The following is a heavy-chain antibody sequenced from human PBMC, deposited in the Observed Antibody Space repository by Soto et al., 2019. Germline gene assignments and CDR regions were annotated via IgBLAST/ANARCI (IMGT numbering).Heavy chain of an antibody. D-gene: IGHD3-9*01. CDR3: ARDGRYVDWVQYGMDV. CDR1: GYTFTSYD. CDR2: MNPNSGNT. V-gene: IGHV1-8*01. Sequence: APVKVSCKASGYTFTSYDINWVRQATGQGLEWMGWMNPNSGNTGYAQKFQGRVTMTRNTSISTAYMELSSLRSEDTAVYYCARDGRYVDWVQYGMDVWGQGTKGTVSS. J-gene: IGHJ6*02.